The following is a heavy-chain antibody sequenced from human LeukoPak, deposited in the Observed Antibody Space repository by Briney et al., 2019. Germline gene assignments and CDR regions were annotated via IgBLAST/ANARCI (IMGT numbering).Heavy chain of an antibody. CDR1: GFTFSNYA. CDR2: ISSNGGST. Sequence: PGGALRLSCAASGFTFSNYAMHWVRQAPGRRLEDVSAISSNGGSTYYANSVKGRFTISRDKSKNTVYLKMGSLRAEDMAVYYCARETRRGDAFDIWGQGTMVTVSS. J-gene: IGHJ3*02. V-gene: IGHV3-64*01. D-gene: IGHD3-16*01. CDR3: ARETRRGDAFDI.